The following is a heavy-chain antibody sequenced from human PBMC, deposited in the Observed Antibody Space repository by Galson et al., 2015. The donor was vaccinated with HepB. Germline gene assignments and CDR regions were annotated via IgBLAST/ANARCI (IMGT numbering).Heavy chain of an antibody. J-gene: IGHJ4*02. D-gene: IGHD6-13*01. CDR3: TRLAYLSGYSSS. CDR2: IRSKASNYAT. CDR1: GFTFSGSA. V-gene: IGHV3-73*01. Sequence: SLRLSCAASGFTFSGSAIPWVRQTSGKGLEWVGRIRSKASNYATAYAASLKRRYTISREDSKNTAYLHMKSLKTEDTAVYYCTRLAYLSGYSSSWGQGTLVTVTS.